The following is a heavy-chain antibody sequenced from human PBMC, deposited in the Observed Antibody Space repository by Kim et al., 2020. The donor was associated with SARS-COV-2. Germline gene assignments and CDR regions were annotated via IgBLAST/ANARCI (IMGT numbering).Heavy chain of an antibody. V-gene: IGHV4-34*01. CDR1: GGSFSGYY. CDR2: INHSGST. J-gene: IGHJ5*02. Sequence: SETLSLTCAVYGGSFSGYYWSWIRQPPGKGLEWIGEINHSGSTNYNPSLKSRVTISVDTSKNQFSLKLSSVTAADTAVYYCARGRFLYCSGGSCYRSHWFDPWGQGTLVTVSS. D-gene: IGHD2-15*01. CDR3: ARGRFLYCSGGSCYRSHWFDP.